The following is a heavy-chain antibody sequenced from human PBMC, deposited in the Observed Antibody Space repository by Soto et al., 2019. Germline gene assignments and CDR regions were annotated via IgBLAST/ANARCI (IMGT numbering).Heavy chain of an antibody. CDR3: AKPASNGYYYFDY. D-gene: IGHD3-22*01. CDR2: ISYSGANT. J-gene: IGHJ4*02. CDR1: GFSFTNYA. V-gene: IGHV3-23*01. Sequence: GGSLRLSCEAAGFSFTNYAMNWVRQAPGKGLEWVSTISYSGANTFYADSVKGRFTISRDNSKSTLYLQMNSLRTEDMAVYYCAKPASNGYYYFDYWGQGTLVTVSS.